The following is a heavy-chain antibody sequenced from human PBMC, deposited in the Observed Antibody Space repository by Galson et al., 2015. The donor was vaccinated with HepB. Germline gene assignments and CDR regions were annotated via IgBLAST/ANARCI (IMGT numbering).Heavy chain of an antibody. J-gene: IGHJ5*02. Sequence: QSGAEVKKPGESLKISCTGSGYSFTSYWIGWVRQMPGKGLEWMGIIYPGDSDTRYSPSFQGQVTISADKSISTAYLQWSSLKASDTAMYYCARRGGLLWPNREARSWFDPWGQGTLVTVSS. CDR3: ARRGGLLWPNREARSWFDP. CDR1: GYSFTSYW. D-gene: IGHD3-10*01. V-gene: IGHV5-51*01. CDR2: IYPGDSDT.